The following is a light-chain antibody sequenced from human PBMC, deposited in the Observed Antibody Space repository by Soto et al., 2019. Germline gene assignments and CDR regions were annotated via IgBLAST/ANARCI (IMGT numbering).Light chain of an antibody. V-gene: IGKV1-5*01. J-gene: IGKJ2*01. CDR3: QQYHRYYT. Sequence: DIQMTQSPSTLSASVGDRVTITCRASQIISSWLAWFQQKPGKAPKLLIYDASTLESGVPSRFIGSESGTDFTLTISSLQPDESATEYCQQYHRYYTFGQGTKLGI. CDR1: QIISSW. CDR2: DAS.